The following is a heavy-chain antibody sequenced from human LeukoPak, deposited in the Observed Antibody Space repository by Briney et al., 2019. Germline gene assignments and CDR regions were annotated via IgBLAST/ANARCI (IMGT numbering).Heavy chain of an antibody. Sequence: PGGSLRLSCAASGFTFSIYWMHWVRQAPGKGLVWVSRINSDGSSTSYADSVKGRFTISRDNAKNTLYLQMNSLRAEDTAVYYCARAGYYDSSGYYWPFDYWGQGTLVTVSS. V-gene: IGHV3-74*01. D-gene: IGHD3-22*01. CDR1: GFTFSIYW. J-gene: IGHJ4*02. CDR2: INSDGSST. CDR3: ARAGYYDSSGYYWPFDY.